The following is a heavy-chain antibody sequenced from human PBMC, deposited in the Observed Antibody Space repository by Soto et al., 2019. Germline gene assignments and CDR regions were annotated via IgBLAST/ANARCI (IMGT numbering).Heavy chain of an antibody. CDR1: GYIFSTYT. J-gene: IGHJ4*02. CDR3: ARVSFETSGYADY. V-gene: IGHV1-3*01. Sequence: ASVKVSCKASGYIFSTYTMHWVRQAPGQRLKWMGWINAANGNTKYSQNFQGRVTISRDTSASTAYLELSSLRSEDTAVYYCARVSFETSGYADYWGQGTLVTVSS. CDR2: INAANGNT. D-gene: IGHD3-22*01.